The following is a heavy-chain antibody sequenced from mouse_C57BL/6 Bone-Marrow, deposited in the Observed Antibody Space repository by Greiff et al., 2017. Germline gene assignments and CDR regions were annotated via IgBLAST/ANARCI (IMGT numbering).Heavy chain of an antibody. V-gene: IGHV5-4*03. Sequence: DVMLVESGGGLVKPGGSLKLSCAASGFTFSSYAMSWVRQTPEKRLEWVATISDGGSYTYYPDNVKGRFTISRDNAKNNLYLQMSHLKSEDTAMYYCARAQWGFAYWGQGTLVTVSA. D-gene: IGHD3-1*01. J-gene: IGHJ3*01. CDR1: GFTFSSYA. CDR3: ARAQWGFAY. CDR2: ISDGGSYT.